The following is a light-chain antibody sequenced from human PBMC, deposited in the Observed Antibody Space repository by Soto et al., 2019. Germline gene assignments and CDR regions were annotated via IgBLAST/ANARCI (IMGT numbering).Light chain of an antibody. Sequence: QSALTQPASVSGSPGQSITISCTGTSRDVGGYNYVSWHQQHPGKAPKVIITEVSNRPSGVSNRFSGSKSGNTASLTISGLQAEDEADYYCSSYLSSSNLVVFGGGTKVTVL. J-gene: IGLJ2*01. CDR3: SSYLSSSNLVV. CDR1: SRDVGGYNY. CDR2: EVS. V-gene: IGLV2-14*01.